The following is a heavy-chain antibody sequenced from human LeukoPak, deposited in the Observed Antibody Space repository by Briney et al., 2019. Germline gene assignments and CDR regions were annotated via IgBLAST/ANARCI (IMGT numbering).Heavy chain of an antibody. Sequence: GASVKVSCKASGYTFTGYYMHWVQQAPGQGLEWMGWINPNSGGTNYAQKFQGRVTMTRDTSISTAYMELSRLRSDDTAVYYCARVFLRGSGSYYYWGQGTLVTVSS. CDR3: ARVFLRGSGSYYY. CDR2: INPNSGGT. CDR1: GYTFTGYY. V-gene: IGHV1-2*03. J-gene: IGHJ4*02. D-gene: IGHD3-10*01.